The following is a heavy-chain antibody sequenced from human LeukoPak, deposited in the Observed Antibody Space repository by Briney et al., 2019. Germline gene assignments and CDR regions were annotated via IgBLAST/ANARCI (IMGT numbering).Heavy chain of an antibody. Sequence: PGRSLRLSCAASGFTFSSYAMHWVRQAPGKGLEWVAVISYDGSNKYYADSVKGRSTISRDNSKNTLYLQMNSLRAEDTAVYYCAKSVVATRYLVDYWGQGTLVTVSS. D-gene: IGHD5-12*01. CDR3: AKSVVATRYLVDY. J-gene: IGHJ4*02. CDR1: GFTFSSYA. CDR2: ISYDGSNK. V-gene: IGHV3-30*18.